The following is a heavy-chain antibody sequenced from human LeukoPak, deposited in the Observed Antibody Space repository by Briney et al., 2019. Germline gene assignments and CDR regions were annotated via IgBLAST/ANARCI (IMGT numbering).Heavy chain of an antibody. CDR3: AKAQTYYYGSGRDAFDI. Sequence: GGSLRLSCAASGFTFSSYGMHWVRQAPGKGLEWVAVISYDGSNKYYADSVKGRFTISRDNSKNTLYLQMNSLRAEDTAVYYCAKAQTYYYGSGRDAFDIWGQGTMVTVSS. CDR2: ISYDGSNK. D-gene: IGHD3-10*01. CDR1: GFTFSSYG. V-gene: IGHV3-30*18. J-gene: IGHJ3*02.